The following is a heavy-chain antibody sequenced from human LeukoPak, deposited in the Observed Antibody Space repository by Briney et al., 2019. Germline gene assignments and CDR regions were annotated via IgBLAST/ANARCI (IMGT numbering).Heavy chain of an antibody. D-gene: IGHD3-16*02. J-gene: IGHJ4*02. CDR1: GFTFSSYA. Sequence: GGSLRLSCAASGFTFSSYAMHWVRQAPGKGLEWVAVISYDGSNKYYADSVKGRFTISRDNSKNTLYLQMNSLRAEDTAVYYCARPITFGGVIVYGLNYWGQGTLVTVSS. CDR3: ARPITFGGVIVYGLNY. V-gene: IGHV3-30*04. CDR2: ISYDGSNK.